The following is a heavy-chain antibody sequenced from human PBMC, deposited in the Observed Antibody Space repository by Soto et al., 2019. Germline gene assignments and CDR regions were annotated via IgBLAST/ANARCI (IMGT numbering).Heavy chain of an antibody. CDR2: IYYSGST. V-gene: IGHV4-31*03. D-gene: IGHD3-10*01. Sequence: SETLSLTCTVSGGSISSGGYYWSWIRQHPGKGLEWIGYIYYSGSTYYNPSLKSRVTISVDTSKNQFSLKLSSVTAADTAVYYCARATYGSGSYYEDNWFDPWGQGTLVTVSS. CDR3: ARATYGSGSYYEDNWFDP. J-gene: IGHJ5*02. CDR1: GGSISSGGYY.